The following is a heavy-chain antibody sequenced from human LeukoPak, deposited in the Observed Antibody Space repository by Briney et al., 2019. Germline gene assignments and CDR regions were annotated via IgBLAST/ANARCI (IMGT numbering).Heavy chain of an antibody. CDR1: GYTFTSYD. Sequence: GASVKVSCKASGYTFTSYDINWVRQATGQGLEWMGWINPNSGGTNYAQKFQGRVTMTRDTSISTAYMELSRLRSDDTAVYYCARVSPGAHRTFDYWGQGTLVTVSS. V-gene: IGHV1-2*02. CDR2: INPNSGGT. D-gene: IGHD1-14*01. J-gene: IGHJ4*02. CDR3: ARVSPGAHRTFDY.